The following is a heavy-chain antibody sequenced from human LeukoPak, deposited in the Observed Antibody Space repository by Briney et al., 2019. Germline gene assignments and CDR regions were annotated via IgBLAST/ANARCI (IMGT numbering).Heavy chain of an antibody. CDR1: GFTFDNYG. V-gene: IGHV3-20*04. Sequence: GGSLRLSCAASGFTFDNYGMSWVRQAPGKGLEWVSGINWNGGNTNYADSVQGRFTISRDNTKNSLYLQMHSLRVEDTALYSCASSRLTTSGKGDAFDIWGQGTMVTVSS. D-gene: IGHD1-26*01. CDR2: INWNGGNT. CDR3: ASSRLTTSGKGDAFDI. J-gene: IGHJ3*02.